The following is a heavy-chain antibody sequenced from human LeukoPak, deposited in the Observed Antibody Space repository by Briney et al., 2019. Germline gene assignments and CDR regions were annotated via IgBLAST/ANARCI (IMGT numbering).Heavy chain of an antibody. J-gene: IGHJ4*02. V-gene: IGHV3-23*01. CDR3: TREVWGSFGY. D-gene: IGHD3-16*01. CDR1: GFTFNIYA. Sequence: GGSLRLSCAASGFTFNIYAMTWVRQAPGKGLEWVSAISVSADTYYADSVKGRFTISRDNSKNTVYLQMSSLRAEDTAVYYCTREVWGSFGYWGQGALVTVSS. CDR2: ISVSADT.